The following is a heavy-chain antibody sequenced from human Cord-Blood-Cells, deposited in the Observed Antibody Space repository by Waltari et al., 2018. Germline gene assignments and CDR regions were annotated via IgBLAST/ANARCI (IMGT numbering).Heavy chain of an antibody. CDR2: IKQDGSEK. CDR3: WGNWNYFDY. V-gene: IGHV3-7*01. Sequence: EVQLVVSGGGLVQPGGSLRLFCAASGFPFSTSWISWVRQAPGKGLEWVANIKQDGSEKYYVDSVKGRFTISRDNAKNSLYLQMNSLRAEDTAVYYCWGNWNYFDYWGQGTLVTVSS. J-gene: IGHJ4*02. D-gene: IGHD1-20*01. CDR1: GFPFSTSW.